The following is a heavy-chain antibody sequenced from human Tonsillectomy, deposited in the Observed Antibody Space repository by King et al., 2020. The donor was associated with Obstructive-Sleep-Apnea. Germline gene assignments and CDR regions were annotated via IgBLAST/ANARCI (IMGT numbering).Heavy chain of an antibody. CDR1: GFTFSSYA. CDR3: ARVEIAVAGETFDY. D-gene: IGHD6-19*01. J-gene: IGHJ4*02. Sequence: QLVQSGGGVVQPGRSLRLSCAASGFTFSSYAMHWVRQAPGKELEWVAVISYDGSNKYYADSVKGRFTISRDNSKNTLYLQMNSLRAEDTAVYYCARVEIAVAGETFDYWGQGTLVTVSS. CDR2: ISYDGSNK. V-gene: IGHV3-30*04.